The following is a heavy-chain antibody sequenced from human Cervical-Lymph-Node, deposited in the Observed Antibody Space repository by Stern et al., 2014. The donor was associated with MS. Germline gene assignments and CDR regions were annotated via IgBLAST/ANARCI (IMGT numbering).Heavy chain of an antibody. CDR1: GGTFSKFP. CDR2: LFPVFGTP. J-gene: IGHJ5*02. Sequence: QVQLVQSGAEVTKPGSSVKVSCKASGGTFSKFPSSWVRQAPGQGLEWIGGLFPVFGTPTYAQEFRGRVTITADVSTSTVYMELSSLRSDDTAVYYCALSSETSDRWYSLGYDLWGQGTLVTVSS. D-gene: IGHD6-13*01. CDR3: ALSSETSDRWYSLGYDL. V-gene: IGHV1-69*01.